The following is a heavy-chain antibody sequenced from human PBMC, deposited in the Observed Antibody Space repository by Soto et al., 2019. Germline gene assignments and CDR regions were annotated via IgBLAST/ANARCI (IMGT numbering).Heavy chain of an antibody. J-gene: IGHJ4*02. D-gene: IGHD5-12*01. V-gene: IGHV1-3*01. CDR1: GYTFTSYA. CDR2: INAGNGNT. CDR3: ARASSGYPHFDY. Sequence: QVQLVQSGAEVKKPGASVKVSCKASGYTFTSYAMHWVRQAPGQRLEWMGWINAGNGNTKYSQKFQGRVTITRDTSASTAYMELSSLRSEDTAVYYCARASSGYPHFDYWGQGTLVTVSS.